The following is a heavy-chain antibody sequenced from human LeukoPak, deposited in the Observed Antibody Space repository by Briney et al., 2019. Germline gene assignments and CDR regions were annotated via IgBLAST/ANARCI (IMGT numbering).Heavy chain of an antibody. Sequence: RLXCAASGFTFSSXSMXWVRXXXXXXXXXVSRINPDGTTTSYADSVKGRFTISRDNAKDTVYLQMNSLRAEDTAVYYCARVSIGWYSFDYWGQGTLVTVSS. D-gene: IGHD6-19*01. CDR1: GFTFSSXS. V-gene: IGHV3-74*01. CDR3: ARVSIGWYSFDY. CDR2: INPDGTTT. J-gene: IGHJ4*02.